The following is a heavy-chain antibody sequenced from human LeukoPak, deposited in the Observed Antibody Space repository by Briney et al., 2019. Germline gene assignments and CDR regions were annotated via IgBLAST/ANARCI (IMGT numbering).Heavy chain of an antibody. V-gene: IGHV4-39*01. J-gene: IGHJ4*02. CDR1: GGSISSSSYY. D-gene: IGHD4-23*01. Sequence: SETLSLTCTVSGGSISSSSYYWGWIRQPPGKGLEWIGSLYYSGSTHYNPSLKSRVTISVDTSKNQFSLKLTTVTAADTAVYYCANSANYGGNSGFFDYWGQGTLVTVSS. CDR3: ANSANYGGNSGFFDY. CDR2: LYYSGST.